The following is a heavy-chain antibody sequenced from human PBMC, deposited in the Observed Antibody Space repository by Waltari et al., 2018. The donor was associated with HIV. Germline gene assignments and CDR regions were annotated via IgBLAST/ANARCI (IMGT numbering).Heavy chain of an antibody. CDR2: INAGNGNT. J-gene: IGHJ6*02. CDR3: AREKNIPEKYHGMDV. CDR1: GYTLTSYS. Sequence: QVQLVQSGAEVKKPGASVKVSCKASGYTLTSYSMHWVRQAPGRRFEWMGWINAGNGNTKYSQKMQGRVTITRDTSASTAYMELTSLRSEDTAVYYCAREKNIPEKYHGMDVWGQGTTVTVSS. V-gene: IGHV1-3*01.